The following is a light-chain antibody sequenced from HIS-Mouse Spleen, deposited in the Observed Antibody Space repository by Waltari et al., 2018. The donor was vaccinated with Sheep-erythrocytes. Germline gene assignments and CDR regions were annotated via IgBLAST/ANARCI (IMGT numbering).Light chain of an antibody. CDR2: DDS. Sequence: SYVLTQPPSLSVAPGQTARLTCGGNNTGSQSVHWYQQKPGQAPVLFVFDDSDRPSGIPERFSGSNSGNTATLTISRVEAGDEADYYCQVWDSSSDPVVFGGGTKLTVL. CDR3: QVWDSSSDPVV. V-gene: IGLV3-21*02. CDR1: NTGSQS. J-gene: IGLJ2*01.